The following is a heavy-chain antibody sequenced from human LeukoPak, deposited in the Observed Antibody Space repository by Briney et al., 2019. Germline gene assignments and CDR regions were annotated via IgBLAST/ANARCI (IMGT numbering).Heavy chain of an antibody. CDR1: GFTFSSYG. CDR2: IWYDGSNK. D-gene: IGHD3-10*01. CDR3: AGNYGPYYFDY. V-gene: IGHV3-33*01. Sequence: GGSLRLSCVASGFTFSSYGMHWVRQAPGKGLEWVAVIWYDGSNKYYADSVKGRFTISRDNSKNTLYLQMNSLRAEDTAVYYCAGNYGPYYFDYWGQGTLVTVSS. J-gene: IGHJ4*02.